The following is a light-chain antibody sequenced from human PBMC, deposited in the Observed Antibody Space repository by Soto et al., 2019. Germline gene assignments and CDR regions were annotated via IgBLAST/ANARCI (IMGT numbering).Light chain of an antibody. V-gene: IGKV3-20*01. CDR3: QQYFISRT. CDR2: GVS. J-gene: IGKJ1*01. Sequence: EIVLTQSPGTLSLSPGERATLSCKASQSVGSRFLAWYQQKPGQAPRLVIHGVSTRATGIPDRFSGSGSGTDFTLTISRLEPEDFAVYYCQQYFISRTFGQGTKVEIK. CDR1: QSVGSRF.